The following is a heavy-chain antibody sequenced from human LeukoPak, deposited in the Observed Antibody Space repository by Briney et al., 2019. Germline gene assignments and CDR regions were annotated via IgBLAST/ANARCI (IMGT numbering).Heavy chain of an antibody. D-gene: IGHD1-26*01. CDR1: GGSISSSNW. Sequence: SETLSLTCAASGGSISSSNWWSWVRQPPGKGLEWIGEIYHSGSTNYNPSLKSRVTISVDTSRNQVSLKLNSVTAADTAMYYCARVGGGSYSYFDYCGQGTLVTVSS. CDR3: ARVGGGSYSYFDY. CDR2: IYHSGST. J-gene: IGHJ4*02. V-gene: IGHV4-4*02.